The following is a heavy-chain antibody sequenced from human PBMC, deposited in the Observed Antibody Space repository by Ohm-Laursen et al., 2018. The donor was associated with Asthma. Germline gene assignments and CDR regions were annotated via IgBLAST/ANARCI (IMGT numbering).Heavy chain of an antibody. D-gene: IGHD3-22*01. J-gene: IGHJ4*02. CDR1: GGSISSGGYY. V-gene: IGHV4-31*03. CDR3: ARATFYYESTGYYFFDH. Sequence: TLSPTCSVTGGSISSGGYYWSWIRQHPGKGLEWIGYIYYSGSTYYNPSLKSRVSISVDTSKNQFSLNLTPVTAADTAVYYCARATFYYESTGYYFFDHWGQGALVTVSS. CDR2: IYYSGST.